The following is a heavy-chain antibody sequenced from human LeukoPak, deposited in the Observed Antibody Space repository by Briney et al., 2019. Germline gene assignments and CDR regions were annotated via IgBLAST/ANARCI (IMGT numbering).Heavy chain of an antibody. V-gene: IGHV3-11*01. CDR3: AKDHLHSSGWYPPYYFDY. Sequence: PGGSLRLSCAASGFTFSDYYMSWIRQAPGKGLEWVSYISSSGSTIYYADSVKGRFTISRDNAKNSLYLQMNSLRAEDTAVYYCAKDHLHSSGWYPPYYFDYWGQGTLVTVSS. J-gene: IGHJ4*02. D-gene: IGHD6-19*01. CDR2: ISSSGSTI. CDR1: GFTFSDYY.